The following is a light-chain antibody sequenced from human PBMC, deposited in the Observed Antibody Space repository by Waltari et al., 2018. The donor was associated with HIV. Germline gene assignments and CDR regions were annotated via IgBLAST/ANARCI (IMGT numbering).Light chain of an antibody. CDR3: SSYTSSSTLRV. Sequence: QSALTQPASVSGSPGQSITISCTGTSSDVGGYNYVSWYQQHPGKAPKLMIYEVSNRPAGVSYRSPGSKSGNTASLTISGLQAEDEADYYCSSYTSSSTLRVFGGGTKLTVL. CDR2: EVS. V-gene: IGLV2-14*01. CDR1: SSDVGGYNY. J-gene: IGLJ3*02.